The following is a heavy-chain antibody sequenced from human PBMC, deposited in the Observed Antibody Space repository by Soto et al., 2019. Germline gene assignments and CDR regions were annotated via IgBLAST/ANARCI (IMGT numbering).Heavy chain of an antibody. J-gene: IGHJ4*02. CDR1: GFTFSNAW. Sequence: GWSLRLSCAASGFTFSNAWMSWVRRAPGKGLEWVGRIKSKTDGGTTDYAAPVKGRFTISRDDSKNTLFLQMNSLKTEDTAVYYFTTDDPINKNWGQGTLVTVSS. CDR2: IKSKTDGGTT. V-gene: IGHV3-15*01. CDR3: TTDDPINKN.